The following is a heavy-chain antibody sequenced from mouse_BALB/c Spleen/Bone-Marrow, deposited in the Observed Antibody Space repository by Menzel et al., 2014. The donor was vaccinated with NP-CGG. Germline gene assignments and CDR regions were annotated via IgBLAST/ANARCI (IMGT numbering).Heavy chain of an antibody. CDR3: TRGGSTAPWFAY. J-gene: IGHJ3*01. CDR2: INPFNGGT. CDR1: GYSFTGYT. V-gene: IGHV1-25*01. Sequence: VQLKESGPELVKPGVSMKISCKASGYSFTGYTMNWVKQRHGKNLEWIGLINPFNGGTKYNQNFEGKATLTVDRSSTTAYIELLSLTSEDSAVYYCTRGGSTAPWFAYWGQGTLVTVSA. D-gene: IGHD1-2*01.